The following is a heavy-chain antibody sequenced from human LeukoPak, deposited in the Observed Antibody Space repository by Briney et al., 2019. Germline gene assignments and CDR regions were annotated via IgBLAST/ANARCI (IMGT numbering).Heavy chain of an antibody. D-gene: IGHD6-19*01. CDR1: GYSFSKYW. CDR2: IYSDESLI. Sequence: GESLKISCTASGYSFSKYWIGWVRQTPGKGLEWMGFIYSDESLIRYSPSFEGQVTISADKSISTAYLQWSSLKASDTAMYYCARHGLGQWLVRGVDYWGQGTLVTVSS. V-gene: IGHV5-51*01. J-gene: IGHJ4*02. CDR3: ARHGLGQWLVRGVDY.